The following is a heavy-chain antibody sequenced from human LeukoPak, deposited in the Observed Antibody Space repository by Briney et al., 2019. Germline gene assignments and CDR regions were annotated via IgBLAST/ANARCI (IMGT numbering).Heavy chain of an antibody. CDR2: ISRSNIYK. Sequence: PGGSLRLSCAASGFTFSSYTMNWVRLAPGKGLEWVSSISRSNIYKYYADSVKGRFTISRDNAKNSLYLQMNSLRAEDTAVYYCANSRYDSSGYYGTIGYWGQGTLVTVSS. J-gene: IGHJ4*02. CDR3: ANSRYDSSGYYGTIGY. D-gene: IGHD3-22*01. V-gene: IGHV3-21*01. CDR1: GFTFSSYT.